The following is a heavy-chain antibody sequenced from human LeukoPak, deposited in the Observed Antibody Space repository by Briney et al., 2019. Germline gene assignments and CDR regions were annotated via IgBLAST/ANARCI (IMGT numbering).Heavy chain of an antibody. Sequence: GSLRLSCAASGFTFNNYGMHWVRPAPGKGLEWVAIISYDGRNRYYADSVRGRFTISRDNSKKTLYLQMSSLGAEDTAVYFCARDRYYYGSESYHSSLGNYYYYGMDVWGKGTTVTVSS. CDR2: ISYDGRNR. CDR3: ARDRYYYGSESYHSSLGNYYYYGMDV. D-gene: IGHD3-10*01. V-gene: IGHV3-30*03. J-gene: IGHJ6*04. CDR1: GFTFNNYG.